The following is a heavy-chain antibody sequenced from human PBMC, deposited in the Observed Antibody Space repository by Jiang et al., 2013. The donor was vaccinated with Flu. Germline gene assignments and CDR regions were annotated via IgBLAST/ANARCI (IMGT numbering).Heavy chain of an antibody. V-gene: IGHV4-39*01. J-gene: IGHJ5*02. D-gene: IGHD3-3*01. Sequence: YYNPSLKSRVTISRRQSKNQFSLNLSSVTAADTAVYYCARTSDYDFWSGPGGWFDPWGQGTLVTVSS. CDR3: ARTSDYDFWSGPGGWFDP.